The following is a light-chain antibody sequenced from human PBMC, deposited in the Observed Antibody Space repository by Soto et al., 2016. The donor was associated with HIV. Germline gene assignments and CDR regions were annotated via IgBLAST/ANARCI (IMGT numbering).Light chain of an antibody. Sequence: SYELTQPPSVSVSPGQTASITCSGDTLPKQYAYWYQQKPGQAPVLVIYKDSERPSGIPERFSGSSSGTTVTLTISGVQAEDEADYYCQSADSSGTYVLFGEGTKLTVL. J-gene: IGLJ2*01. CDR3: QSADSSGTYVL. CDR1: TLPKQY. V-gene: IGLV3-25*03. CDR2: KDS.